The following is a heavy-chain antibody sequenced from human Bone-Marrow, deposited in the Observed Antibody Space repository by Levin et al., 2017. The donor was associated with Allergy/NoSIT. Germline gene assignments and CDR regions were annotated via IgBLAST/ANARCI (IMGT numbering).Heavy chain of an antibody. CDR2: IIPIFGTA. J-gene: IGHJ4*02. CDR1: GGTFSSYA. CDR3: ASNKDIVVVVAATVFDY. D-gene: IGHD2-15*01. Sequence: SVKVSCKASGGTFSSYAISWVRQAPGQGLEWMGGIIPIFGTANYAQKFQGRVTITADESTSTAYMELSSLRSEDTAVYYCASNKDIVVVVAATVFDYWGQGTLVTVSS. V-gene: IGHV1-69*13.